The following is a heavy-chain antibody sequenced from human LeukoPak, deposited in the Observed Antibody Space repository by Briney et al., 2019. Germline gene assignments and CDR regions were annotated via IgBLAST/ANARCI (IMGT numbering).Heavy chain of an antibody. D-gene: IGHD3-3*01. Sequence: ASVKVSCKASGYTFTSYDINWVRQATGQGLEWMGWMNPNSGNTGYAQKFQGRVTMTRNTSISTAYMELSSLRSEDTAVYYCARVRGTSYYDFWSGYPDYWGQGTLVTISS. CDR1: GYTFTSYD. CDR2: MNPNSGNT. J-gene: IGHJ4*02. V-gene: IGHV1-8*01. CDR3: ARVRGTSYYDFWSGYPDY.